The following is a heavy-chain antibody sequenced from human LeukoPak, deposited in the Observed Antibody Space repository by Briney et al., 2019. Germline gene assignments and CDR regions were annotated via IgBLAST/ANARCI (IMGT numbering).Heavy chain of an antibody. CDR2: INHSGST. Sequence: SETLSFTCAVYGGSFSGYYWSWIRQPPGKGLEWIGEINHSGSTNYNPSLKSRVTISVDTSKNQFPLKLSSVTAADTAVYYCARGGDAGTDYWGQGTLVTVSS. J-gene: IGHJ4*02. D-gene: IGHD3-10*01. CDR1: GGSFSGYY. CDR3: ARGGDAGTDY. V-gene: IGHV4-34*01.